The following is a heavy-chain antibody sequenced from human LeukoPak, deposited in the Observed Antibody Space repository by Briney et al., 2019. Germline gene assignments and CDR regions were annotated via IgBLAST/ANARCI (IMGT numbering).Heavy chain of an antibody. CDR1: GVSFSGYY. D-gene: IGHD5-12*01. Sequence: PSETSSLTCAVSGVSFSGYYWSWIRQSPEKGLEWIGEINHSAYTDYNPSLKSRVTISVDTSKNQFSLKLSSVTAADTAVYYCAREVATAGLDYWGQGTLVTVSS. J-gene: IGHJ4*02. CDR3: AREVATAGLDY. V-gene: IGHV4-34*01. CDR2: INHSAYT.